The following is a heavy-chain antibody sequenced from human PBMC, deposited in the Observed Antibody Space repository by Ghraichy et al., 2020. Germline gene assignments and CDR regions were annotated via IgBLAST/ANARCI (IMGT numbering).Heavy chain of an antibody. Sequence: GGSLRLSCAASGFTFSSYWMHWVRQAPGKGLVWVSRINSDGSSTTYADSVKGRFTISRDNAKNTLYLQMNSLRAEDTAVYYCARLAQQLVNSWFDPWGQGILVTVSS. V-gene: IGHV3-74*01. CDR2: INSDGSST. J-gene: IGHJ5*02. CDR1: GFTFSSYW. D-gene: IGHD6-13*01. CDR3: ARLAQQLVNSWFDP.